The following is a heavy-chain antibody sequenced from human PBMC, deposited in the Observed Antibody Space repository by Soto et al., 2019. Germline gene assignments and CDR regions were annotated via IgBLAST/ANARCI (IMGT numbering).Heavy chain of an antibody. V-gene: IGHV4-39*02. CDR3: ARDLGFGELAFDY. D-gene: IGHD3-10*01. Sequence: SETLSLTCSVSGASMTSTSYYLSWIRQSPGEGLEWIGTDYYSGSTYYNPSLKSRVIISVDTSKNQFSLKLSSVTAADTAVYYCARDLGFGELAFDYWGQGTLVTVSS. CDR1: GASMTSTSYY. J-gene: IGHJ4*02. CDR2: DYYSGST.